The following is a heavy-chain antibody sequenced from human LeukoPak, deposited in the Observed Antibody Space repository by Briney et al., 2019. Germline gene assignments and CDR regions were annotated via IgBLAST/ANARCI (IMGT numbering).Heavy chain of an antibody. V-gene: IGHV1-8*01. CDR1: GYTFTSYD. Sequence: ASVKVSCKASGYTFTSYDINWVRQASGQGLEWMGWMNPNSGNTGYAQKFQGRVTMTRNTSISTAYMELSSLRSEDTAVYYRARVRRFGELLSTLGYWGQGTLVTVSS. D-gene: IGHD3-10*01. CDR3: ARVRRFGELLSTLGY. J-gene: IGHJ4*02. CDR2: MNPNSGNT.